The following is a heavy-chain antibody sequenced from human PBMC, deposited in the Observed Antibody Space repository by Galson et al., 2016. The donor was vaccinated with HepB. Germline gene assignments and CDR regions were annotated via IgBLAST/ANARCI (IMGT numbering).Heavy chain of an antibody. CDR2: ISGSGGST. Sequence: SLRLSCAASGFTFSSYVMSWVRQAPGKGLEWVSVISGSGGSTYYADSVKGRFTISRDNSKNTLFMQMNSLRAEDTAAYYCVRPWRLRFGELWDWGQGTLVTVSS. J-gene: IGHJ4*02. CDR1: GFTFSSYV. CDR3: VRPWRLRFGELWD. V-gene: IGHV3-23*01. D-gene: IGHD3-10*01.